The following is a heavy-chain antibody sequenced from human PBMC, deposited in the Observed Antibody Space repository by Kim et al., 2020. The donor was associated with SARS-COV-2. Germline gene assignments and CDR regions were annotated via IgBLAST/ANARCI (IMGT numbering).Heavy chain of an antibody. D-gene: IGHD6-25*01. V-gene: IGHV4-59*13. CDR2: IYYSGST. CDR3: AGSKDEGDNWFDP. Sequence: SETLSLTCTVSGGSISSYYWSWIRQPPGKGLEWIGYIYYSGSTNYNPSLKSRVTISVDTSKNQFSLKLSSVTAADTAVYYCAGSKDEGDNWFDPWGQGTLVTVSS. CDR1: GGSISSYY. J-gene: IGHJ5*02.